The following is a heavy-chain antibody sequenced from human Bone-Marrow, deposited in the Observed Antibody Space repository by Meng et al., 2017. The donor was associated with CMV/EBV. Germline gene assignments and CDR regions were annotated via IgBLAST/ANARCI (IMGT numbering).Heavy chain of an antibody. D-gene: IGHD3-3*01. CDR3: ARDVYDFLSGYGVSINYFDY. CDR1: GFSFSTPG. CDR2: IQKGGSLK. V-gene: IGHV3-30*02. J-gene: IGHJ4*02. Sequence: GESLKISCAASGFSFSTPGMHWVRQSPGKGLEWVSFIQKGGSLKVCTDSVKGRFTISRDNSKNTLYLRMSSLREEDTAVYYCARDVYDFLSGYGVSINYFDYWGQGTLVTVSS.